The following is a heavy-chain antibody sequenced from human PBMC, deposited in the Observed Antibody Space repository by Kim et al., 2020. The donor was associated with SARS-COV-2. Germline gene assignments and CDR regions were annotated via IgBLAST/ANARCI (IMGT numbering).Heavy chain of an antibody. CDR2: ITGSGATI. V-gene: IGHV3-48*02. D-gene: IGHD1-26*01. Sequence: GGSLRLSCEASGFSFSTYTMNWVRQAPGKGLEWVSYITGSGATIHYADSVKGRFTTSRDNAENSLYLHMNSLRDEDTAVYYCARHSGRGYSLSPNFDSWGQGTLVTVSS. J-gene: IGHJ4*02. CDR3: ARHSGRGYSLSPNFDS. CDR1: GFSFSTYT.